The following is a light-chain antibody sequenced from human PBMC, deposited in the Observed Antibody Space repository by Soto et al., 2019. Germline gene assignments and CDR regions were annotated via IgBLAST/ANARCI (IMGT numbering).Light chain of an antibody. CDR3: QQYKNWPRT. CDR1: ETINNN. V-gene: IGKV3D-15*01. Sequence: EIVLTQSPATLSLSPGERATLSCRASETINNNLVWYQQKPGQPPRLLIHEASTRVTGIPARFSGSGSGTELTLTISSLQSEDFAVYYCQQYKNWPRTFGQGTKVEI. J-gene: IGKJ1*01. CDR2: EAS.